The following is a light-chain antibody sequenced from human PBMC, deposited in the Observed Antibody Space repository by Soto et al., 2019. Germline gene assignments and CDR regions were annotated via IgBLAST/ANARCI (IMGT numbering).Light chain of an antibody. CDR2: DAS. Sequence: EIVLTQSPDTLSLSPGERATLSCRASQSVISYLAWFQQKPGQTPRLLIYDASNRATGIPARFSGSGSGADFTLTISSLEPEDFAVYYCQQRTNWPPTWTFGQGTKVEIK. CDR1: QSVISY. V-gene: IGKV3-11*01. J-gene: IGKJ1*01. CDR3: QQRTNWPPTWT.